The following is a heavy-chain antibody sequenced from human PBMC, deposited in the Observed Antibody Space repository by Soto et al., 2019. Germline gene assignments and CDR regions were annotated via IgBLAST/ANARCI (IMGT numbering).Heavy chain of an antibody. J-gene: IGHJ5*02. Sequence: GASVKVSCKASGYTFTSYGISWVRQAPGQGLEWMGWISAYNGNTNYAQKLQGRVTMTTDTSTSTAYMELRSLRSDDTAVYYCARDLFLGYYDSSGYYDPYNWFDPWGQGTLVTVSS. D-gene: IGHD3-22*01. V-gene: IGHV1-18*01. CDR2: ISAYNGNT. CDR3: ARDLFLGYYDSSGYYDPYNWFDP. CDR1: GYTFTSYG.